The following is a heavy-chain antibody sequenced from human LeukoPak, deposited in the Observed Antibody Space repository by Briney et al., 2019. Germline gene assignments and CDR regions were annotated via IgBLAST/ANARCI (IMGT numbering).Heavy chain of an antibody. D-gene: IGHD3-10*01. CDR3: ARGRYYSGSGSYYNNGFDY. CDR2: INHSGST. J-gene: IGHJ4*02. V-gene: IGHV4-34*01. CDR1: GGSFSTYY. Sequence: SSETLSLTCAVYGGSFSTYYWSWVRQPPGKGLEWLGEINHSGSTNYNPSLKSRVTISVATSKTQFSLKLSSVTAADTAVYYCARGRYYSGSGSYYNNGFDYWGQGTLVTVSS.